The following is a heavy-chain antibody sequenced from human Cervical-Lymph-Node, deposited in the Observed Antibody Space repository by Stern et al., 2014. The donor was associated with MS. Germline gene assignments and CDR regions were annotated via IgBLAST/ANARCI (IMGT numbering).Heavy chain of an antibody. V-gene: IGHV1-46*03. D-gene: IGHD1-26*01. CDR2: LSPTGGRT. CDR3: ARESGTYYDYFDH. J-gene: IGHJ4*02. CDR1: GYTFTSYN. Sequence: VQLVESGAEVKKPGASVKVSCKASGYTFTSYNVHWVRQAPGQGFEWMGLLSPTGGRTTYAQKFQGRVTMTRDTSTSTVYMDLSSLRSEDTAVYYCARESGTYYDYFDHWGQGTLVTVSS.